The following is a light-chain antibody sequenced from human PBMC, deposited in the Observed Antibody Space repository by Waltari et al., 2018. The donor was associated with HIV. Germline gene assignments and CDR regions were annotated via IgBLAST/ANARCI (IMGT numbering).Light chain of an antibody. CDR1: KLGDKY. J-gene: IGLJ1*01. CDR2: EDN. V-gene: IGLV3-1*01. Sequence: SYELIQPPSVSVSPGQTATVTCSGDKLGDKYVSWYQKKPGQSPELVVYEDNKWPSGIRGRFSASNSGNIATLTISGTQAVDEGEYYCQTWDTSTAIFGSGTKVSV. CDR3: QTWDTSTAI.